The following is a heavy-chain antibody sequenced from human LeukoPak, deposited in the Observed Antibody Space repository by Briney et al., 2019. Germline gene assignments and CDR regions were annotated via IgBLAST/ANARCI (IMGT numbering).Heavy chain of an antibody. D-gene: IGHD3-22*01. V-gene: IGHV4-34*01. CDR3: ARYSGYYYTGYYYGMDV. CDR1: GGSFSGYY. J-gene: IGHJ6*02. Sequence: SETLSLTCAVYGGSFSGYYWSWLRQPPGKGLEWIGEINHSGSTNYNPSLKSRVTISVNTSKNQFSLKLSSVTAADTAVYYCARYSGYYYTGYYYGMDVWGQGTTVTVSS. CDR2: INHSGST.